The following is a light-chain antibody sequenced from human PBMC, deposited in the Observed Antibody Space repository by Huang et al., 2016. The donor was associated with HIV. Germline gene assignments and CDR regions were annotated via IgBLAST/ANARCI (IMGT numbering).Light chain of an antibody. CDR1: QSFSSY. Sequence: EIVLTQSPATLSLSPGERATLSCRASQSFSSYLAWYQQKTGKAPRLLIYDASNRSTGSPARFSGSGSGTDFTLTISSLEPEDFAVYYCQQRSNWPRMYTFGQGTKLEIK. V-gene: IGKV3-11*01. J-gene: IGKJ2*01. CDR3: QQRSNWPRMYT. CDR2: DAS.